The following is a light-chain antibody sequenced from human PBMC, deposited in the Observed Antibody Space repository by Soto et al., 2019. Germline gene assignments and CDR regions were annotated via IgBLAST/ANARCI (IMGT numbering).Light chain of an antibody. CDR2: EVS. CDR1: SSDVGGYHY. Sequence: QSVLTPPASVSGSPGQSITISCTGTSSDVGGYHYVSWYQQHPGKAPKLMLYEVSHRPSGVSNRFSGSKSGNTASLTISGHQAEDEADYYCSSYTSSNTLDVFGTGTKLTVL. CDR3: SSYTSSNTLDV. V-gene: IGLV2-14*01. J-gene: IGLJ1*01.